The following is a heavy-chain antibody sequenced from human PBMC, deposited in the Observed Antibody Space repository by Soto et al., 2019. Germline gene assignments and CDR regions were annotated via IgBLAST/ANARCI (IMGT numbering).Heavy chain of an antibody. Sequence: GGSLRLSCAASGFTFSSYDMHWVRQGAGKRLEWVSGIGTAGETYYPGSVKGRFTISRENAKNSLYLQMNSLRAEDTAVYYCAREVSNGGNYGGADAFDIWGQGTMVTVSS. CDR3: AREVSNGGNYGGADAFDI. CDR2: IGTAGET. V-gene: IGHV3-13*01. CDR1: GFTFSSYD. D-gene: IGHD4-4*01. J-gene: IGHJ3*02.